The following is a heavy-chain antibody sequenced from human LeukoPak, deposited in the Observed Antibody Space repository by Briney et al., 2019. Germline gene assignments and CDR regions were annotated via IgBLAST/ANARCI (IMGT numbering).Heavy chain of an antibody. V-gene: IGHV3-7*01. CDR2: IKPDGSEK. CDR3: ARNMVRGYEDAFDI. D-gene: IGHD3-10*01. J-gene: IGHJ3*02. CDR1: GLIFSKYW. Sequence: GGSLRLSCAASGLIFSKYWMTWVRQAPGKGLEWVASIKPDGSEKYYLDSVKGRFTISRDNSKNSLYLQMNSLRAEDMAVYYCARNMVRGYEDAFDIWGQGTMVTVSS.